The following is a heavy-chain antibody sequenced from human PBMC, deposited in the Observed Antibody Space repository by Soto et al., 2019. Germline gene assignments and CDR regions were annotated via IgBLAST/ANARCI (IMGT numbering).Heavy chain of an antibody. CDR2: IYYSGST. J-gene: IGHJ4*02. V-gene: IGHV4-59*01. CDR1: GGSISSYY. Sequence: SETLSLTCTVSGGSISSYYWSWIRQPPGKGLEWIGYIYYSGSTNYNPSLKSRVTISVDTSKNQFSLKLSSVTAADTAVYYCARGDSPYSSSSPFDYWGQGTLVTVSS. D-gene: IGHD6-6*01. CDR3: ARGDSPYSSSSPFDY.